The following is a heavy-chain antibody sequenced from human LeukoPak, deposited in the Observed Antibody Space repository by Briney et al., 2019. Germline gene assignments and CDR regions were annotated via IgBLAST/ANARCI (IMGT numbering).Heavy chain of an antibody. Sequence: SETLSLTCTVSGGSISSYYWSWIRQPPGKGLEWIGYTYYSGSTNYNPSLKSRVTISVDTSKNQFSLKLSSVTAADTAVYYCASGFWSGYPYGMDVWGQGTTVTVSS. CDR1: GGSISSYY. D-gene: IGHD3-3*01. V-gene: IGHV4-59*01. J-gene: IGHJ6*02. CDR3: ASGFWSGYPYGMDV. CDR2: TYYSGST.